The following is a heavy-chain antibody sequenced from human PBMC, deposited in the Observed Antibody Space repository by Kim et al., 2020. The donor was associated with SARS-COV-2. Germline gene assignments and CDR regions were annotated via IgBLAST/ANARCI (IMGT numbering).Heavy chain of an antibody. CDR3: ARHGGYCSSSSCYFYFYYMDV. Sequence: GESLKISCKTSGYSFSNYWIGWVRQVPGKGLELMGFVYPGDSEIRYSPSFQCRISISADESITTAYLQWDSLKASDTATYYCARHGGYCSSSSCYFYFYYMDVWGKGTPVIVSS. J-gene: IGHJ6*03. V-gene: IGHV5-51*01. CDR2: VYPGDSEI. D-gene: IGHD2-2*01. CDR1: GYSFSNYW.